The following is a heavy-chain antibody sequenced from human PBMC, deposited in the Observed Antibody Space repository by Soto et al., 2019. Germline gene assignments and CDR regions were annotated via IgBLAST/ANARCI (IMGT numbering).Heavy chain of an antibody. J-gene: IGHJ6*03. CDR3: ARAAATIFGPYYYMDV. CDR1: GDSFSIYG. D-gene: IGHD3-3*01. V-gene: IGHV3-74*01. CDR2: INSDGSST. Sequence: PWWSIELASASSGDSFSIYGMHLVRQTTGKGLVWVSRINSDGSSTSYADSVKGRFTISRDNAKNTLYLQINSLRAEDTAVYYCARAAATIFGPYYYMDVWGKGTTVTVSS.